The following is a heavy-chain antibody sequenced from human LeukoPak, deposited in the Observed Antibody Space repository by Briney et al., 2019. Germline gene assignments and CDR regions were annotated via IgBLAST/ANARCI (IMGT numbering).Heavy chain of an antibody. CDR2: IYPGDSDT. D-gene: IGHD2-2*01. CDR1: GYSFTSYW. V-gene: IGHV5-51*01. Sequence: GESLKISCKGSGYSFTSYWIGWVRQMPGKGLEWMGIIYPGDSDTRHSPSFQGQVTISADKSISTAYLQWSSLKASDTAMYYCARQGDCSSTSCSLNYFDYWGQGTLVTVSS. J-gene: IGHJ4*02. CDR3: ARQGDCSSTSCSLNYFDY.